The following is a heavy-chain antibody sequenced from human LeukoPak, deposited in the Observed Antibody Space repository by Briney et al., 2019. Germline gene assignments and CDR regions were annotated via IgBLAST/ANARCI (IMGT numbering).Heavy chain of an antibody. Sequence: PGGSLRLSCEPSGFSFSTYSMNWVRQAPGKGLEWISYISISSATIYYADSVKGRFTISRDNSKNSLYLQMNNLRDDDTAVYYCARDQGMVNDAFDVWGQETLVTVSS. J-gene: IGHJ3*01. CDR3: ARDQGMVNDAFDV. CDR1: GFSFSTYS. V-gene: IGHV3-48*02. CDR2: ISISSATI. D-gene: IGHD4/OR15-4a*01.